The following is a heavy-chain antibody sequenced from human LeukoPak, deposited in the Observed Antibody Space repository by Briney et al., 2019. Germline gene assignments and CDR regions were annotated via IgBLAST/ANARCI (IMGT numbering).Heavy chain of an antibody. CDR1: GYTFTGYY. CDR3: AVTSVVTPDFDY. D-gene: IGHD4-23*01. J-gene: IGHJ4*02. Sequence: ASVKVSCKARGYTFTGYYRHWVRQAPGQGLEWMGWINPNSGGTNYAQKFQGRVTMTGDTSISTAYMELRSLRSDDTAVYYCAVTSVVTPDFDYWGQGTLVTVSS. V-gene: IGHV1-2*02. CDR2: INPNSGGT.